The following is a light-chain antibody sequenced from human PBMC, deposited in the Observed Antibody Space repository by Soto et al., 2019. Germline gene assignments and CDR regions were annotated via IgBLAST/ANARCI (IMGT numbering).Light chain of an antibody. Sequence: DIQMTQSPSTLSACVGDRVTITCRASQTINSWLAWYQQRSGKAPKLLIYDVSSLESGVPSRFSGSGSGTEFTLTISSLQPDDFATYYCQQYNTFWTFGQGTKVEIK. CDR1: QTINSW. J-gene: IGKJ1*01. V-gene: IGKV1-5*01. CDR3: QQYNTFWT. CDR2: DVS.